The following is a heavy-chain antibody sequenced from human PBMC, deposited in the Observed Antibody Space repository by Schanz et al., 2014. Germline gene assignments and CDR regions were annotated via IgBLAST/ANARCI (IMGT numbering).Heavy chain of an antibody. V-gene: IGHV3-30*18. J-gene: IGHJ4*02. CDR3: AKDSTHIDIVLVPTAIGY. D-gene: IGHD2-2*01. Sequence: QVQLVESGGGVVQPGRSLRLSCVASGFTSSSSGMHWVRQAPGKGLEWVAAMSNDGSIKYYGDSVKGRFNSSRDNSKDTLYLHMHALRSEHTAEYYCAKDSTHIDIVLVPTAIGYWGQGTLVTVSS. CDR1: GFTSSSSG. CDR2: MSNDGSIK.